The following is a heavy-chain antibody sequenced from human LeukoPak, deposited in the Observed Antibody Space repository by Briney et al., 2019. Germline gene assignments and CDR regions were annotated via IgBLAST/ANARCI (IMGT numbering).Heavy chain of an antibody. CDR3: AKDQVISGSEASDI. CDR1: GFTFDDYA. CDR2: ISGSGVGT. Sequence: GGSLRLSCAASGFTFDDYAMHWVRQAPGKGLEWVSAISGSGVGTYYADSVKGRFTISRDNSWNTLYLQMSSLRAEDTAVYYCAKDQVISGSEASDIWGQGTMVTVSS. V-gene: IGHV3-23*01. D-gene: IGHD2-21*01. J-gene: IGHJ3*02.